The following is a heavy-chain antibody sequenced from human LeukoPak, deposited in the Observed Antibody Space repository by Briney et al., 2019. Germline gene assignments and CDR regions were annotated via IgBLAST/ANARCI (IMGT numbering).Heavy chain of an antibody. CDR1: GCTFTGYY. CDR2: INPNSGGT. J-gene: IGHJ5*02. D-gene: IGHD3-3*01. CDR3: ARDRQYDFWSGYLPDWFDP. Sequence: ASVKVSCKASGCTFTGYYMHWVRQAPGQGLEWMGWINPNSGGTNYAQKFQGRVTMTRGTSISTAYMELSRLRSDDTAVYYCARDRQYDFWSGYLPDWFDPWGQGTLVTVSS. V-gene: IGHV1-2*02.